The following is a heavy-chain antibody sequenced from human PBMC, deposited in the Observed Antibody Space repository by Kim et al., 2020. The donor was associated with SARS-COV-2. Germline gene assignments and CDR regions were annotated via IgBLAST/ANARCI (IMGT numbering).Heavy chain of an antibody. CDR3: ARDPNYDYYYYYMDV. CDR1: GFTFSSYS. CDR2: ISSSSSYI. J-gene: IGHJ6*03. Sequence: GGSLRLSCAASGFTFSSYSMNWVRQAPGKGLEWVSSISSSSSYIYYADSVKGRFTISRDNAKNSLYLQMNSLRAEDTAVYYCARDPNYDYYYYYMDVWGKGTTVTVSS. D-gene: IGHD4-4*01. V-gene: IGHV3-21*01.